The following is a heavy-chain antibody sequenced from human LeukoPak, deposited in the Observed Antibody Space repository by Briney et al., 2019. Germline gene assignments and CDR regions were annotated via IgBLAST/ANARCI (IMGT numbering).Heavy chain of an antibody. D-gene: IGHD3-3*01. J-gene: IGHJ6*02. CDR3: ARPMVIIDYYYYGMDV. CDR1: GYTFTSYY. CDR2: INPSGGST. Sequence: ASVKVSCKASGYTFTSYYMHWVRQAPGQGLEWMGIINPSGGSTSYAQKFQGRVTMTRDTSTSTVYMELSSLRSEDTAVYYCARPMVIIDYYYYGMDVWGQGTTVTVSS. V-gene: IGHV1-46*01.